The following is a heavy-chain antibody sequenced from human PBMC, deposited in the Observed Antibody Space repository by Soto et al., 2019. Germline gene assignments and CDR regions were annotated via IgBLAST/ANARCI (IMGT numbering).Heavy chain of an antibody. Sequence: GXSVKVSCKASGGTFSSYAISWVRQAPGQGLEWMGGIIPIFGTANYAQKFQGRVTIIADKSTSTAYMELSSLRSEDTAVYYCAASRFGGNWFDHWGQGTLVTVSS. CDR2: IIPIFGTA. J-gene: IGHJ5*02. CDR1: GGTFSSYA. CDR3: AASRFGGNWFDH. V-gene: IGHV1-69*06. D-gene: IGHD3-10*01.